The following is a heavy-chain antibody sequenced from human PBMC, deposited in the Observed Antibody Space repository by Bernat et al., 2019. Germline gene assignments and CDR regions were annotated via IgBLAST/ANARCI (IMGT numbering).Heavy chain of an antibody. Sequence: EVQLVESGVGLVQPGGSLRLSCAASGFTFSSYWMSWFLQAPGKGLEWVANIKQDGSENYYVDSVKGRFTISRDNAKNSLYLQMNSLRAEDTAVYYCARGGTKMTTVTTVIWGQGTMVTVSS. V-gene: IGHV3-7*03. CDR1: GFTFSSYW. CDR3: ARGGTKMTTVTTVI. CDR2: IKQDGSEN. J-gene: IGHJ3*02. D-gene: IGHD4-17*01.